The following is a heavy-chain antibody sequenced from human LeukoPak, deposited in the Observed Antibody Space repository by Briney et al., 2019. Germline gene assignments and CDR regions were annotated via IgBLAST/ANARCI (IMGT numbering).Heavy chain of an antibody. D-gene: IGHD6-6*01. Sequence: PSGTLSLTCAVSGGSISSSNWWSWVRQPPGKGLEWIGEVYHSGTTNYNPSLRSRVTISVDRSKNQFSLKLSSVTAADTAVYYCARVGGSSAFDYWGQGTLVTVSS. CDR1: GGSISSSNW. CDR2: VYHSGTT. J-gene: IGHJ4*02. V-gene: IGHV4-4*02. CDR3: ARVGGSSAFDY.